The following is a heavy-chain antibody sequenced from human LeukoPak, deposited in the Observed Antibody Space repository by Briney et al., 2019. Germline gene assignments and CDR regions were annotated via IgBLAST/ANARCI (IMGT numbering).Heavy chain of an antibody. D-gene: IGHD4-11*01. J-gene: IGHJ4*02. CDR1: GFTFSNAW. CDR2: IKSKTDGSTT. CDR3: TTDRYSGVC. V-gene: IGHV3-15*01. Sequence: GGSLRLSCAASGFTFSNAWMSWVRQAPGKGLEWVGRIKSKTDGSTTDYAAPVKGRFTISRDDSKNTLYLQMDSLKTEDTAVYYCTTDRYSGVCWGQGTLVTVSS.